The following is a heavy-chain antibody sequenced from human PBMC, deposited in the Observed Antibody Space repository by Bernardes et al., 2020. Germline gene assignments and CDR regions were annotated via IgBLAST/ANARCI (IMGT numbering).Heavy chain of an antibody. V-gene: IGHV5-51*01. CDR2: IFPADSDT. CDR1: GYTFTNCW. J-gene: IGHJ6*02. CDR3: AKQQSYFYGMDV. Sequence: GESLKISCKGSGYTFTNCWIGWVRQMPGKGLEWMGIIFPADSDTRYSPSFQGQVTISADRSLSTAYLQWSSLRASDTALYYCAKQQSYFYGMDVWGQGTTVTVSS.